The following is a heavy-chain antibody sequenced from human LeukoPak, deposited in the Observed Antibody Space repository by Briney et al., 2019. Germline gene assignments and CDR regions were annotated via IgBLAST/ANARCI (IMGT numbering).Heavy chain of an antibody. Sequence: GGSLRLSCAASGFTFSSYEMNWVRQAPGKGLEWVSYISSSGSTIYYADSVKGRFTISRDNAKNSLYLQMNSLRADDTAVYYCARAGSYRFDYWGQGTVVTVAS. CDR1: GFTFSSYE. J-gene: IGHJ4*02. V-gene: IGHV3-48*03. CDR2: ISSSGSTI. D-gene: IGHD3-16*02. CDR3: ARAGSYRFDY.